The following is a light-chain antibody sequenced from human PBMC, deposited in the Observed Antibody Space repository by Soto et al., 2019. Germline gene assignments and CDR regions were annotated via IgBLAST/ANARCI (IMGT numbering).Light chain of an antibody. V-gene: IGLV2-14*01. CDR3: SSYTSSSTYVV. Sequence: QSALTQPASVSGSPGQSITISCTGNSSDVGGYNYVSWYQQHPGKAPKLMIYDVSNRPSGVSNRFSGSKSGNTASLTISGLQAEDEADYYGSSYTSSSTYVVFGGGTKLPVL. CDR1: SSDVGGYNY. CDR2: DVS. J-gene: IGLJ2*01.